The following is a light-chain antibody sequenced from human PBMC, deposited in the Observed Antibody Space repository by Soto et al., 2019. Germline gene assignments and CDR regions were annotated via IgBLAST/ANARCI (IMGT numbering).Light chain of an antibody. CDR2: SNN. J-gene: IGLJ1*01. Sequence: QSVLTQPPSASGTPGQRVTISCSGSSSNIGSNTVNWYQQLPGTAPKLLIYSNNQRPSGVPDRFSGSKSGTSASLAISGLLSEEEADYYCAAWDDSLNGPVFGTGTKLTVL. V-gene: IGLV1-44*01. CDR3: AAWDDSLNGPV. CDR1: SSNIGSNT.